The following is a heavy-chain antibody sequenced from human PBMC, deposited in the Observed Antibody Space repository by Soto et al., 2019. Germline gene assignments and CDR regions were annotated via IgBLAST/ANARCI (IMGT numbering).Heavy chain of an antibody. Sequence: QVQLEESGGGVVQPGRSLRLSCEASGFTFNTYSMHWVRQPPGKGLEWLAAIWYDGTQKYYADSVKGRFIISRDNSKKTLNLEMNSLRGEDTAVDYWARAGGTTVTGLWHFDSWGQGTLVTVSS. J-gene: IGHJ4*02. CDR3: ARAGGTTVTGLWHFDS. CDR1: GFTFNTYS. V-gene: IGHV3-33*01. CDR2: IWYDGTQK. D-gene: IGHD4-17*01.